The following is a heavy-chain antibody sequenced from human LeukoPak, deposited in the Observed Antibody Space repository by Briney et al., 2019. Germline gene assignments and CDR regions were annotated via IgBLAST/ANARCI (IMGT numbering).Heavy chain of an antibody. CDR3: AAEFSNEQWLDWDY. Sequence: PSETLSLTSTVSADSISDYYWTRLRPPPRKGPVSIGYIYNSGSTNYNPSLKSRVTISMDTSKNQFSLKLSSVTAADTAVYYCAAEFSNEQWLDWDYWGQGTLVTVSS. D-gene: IGHD6-19*01. J-gene: IGHJ4*02. CDR1: ADSISDYY. V-gene: IGHV4-59*01. CDR2: IYNSGST.